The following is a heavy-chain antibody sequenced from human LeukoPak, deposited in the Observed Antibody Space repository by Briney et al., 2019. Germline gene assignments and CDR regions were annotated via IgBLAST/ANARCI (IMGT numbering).Heavy chain of an antibody. J-gene: IGHJ4*02. Sequence: RRASVKVSCKASGYTFTGYYMHWVRQAPGQGLEWMGWINPNSGGTNYAQKFQGRVTMTRDTSISTAYMELSRLRSDDTAVYYCARATSGYYDYFDYWGQGTLVTVSS. D-gene: IGHD3-22*01. CDR2: INPNSGGT. CDR3: ARATSGYYDYFDY. CDR1: GYTFTGYY. V-gene: IGHV1-2*02.